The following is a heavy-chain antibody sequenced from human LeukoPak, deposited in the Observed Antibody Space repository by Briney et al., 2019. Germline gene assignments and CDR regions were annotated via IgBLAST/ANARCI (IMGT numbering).Heavy chain of an antibody. CDR3: ASANYYDRDAFDI. CDR2: IYYSGST. J-gene: IGHJ3*02. D-gene: IGHD3-22*01. CDR1: GGSISSGDYY. Sequence: SETLSLTCTVSGGSISSGDYYWSWIRQPPGKGLEWIGYIYYSGSTYYNPSLKSRVTISVDTSKNQFSLKLSSVTAADTAVYYCASANYYDRDAFDIWGQGTMVTVSS. V-gene: IGHV4-30-4*01.